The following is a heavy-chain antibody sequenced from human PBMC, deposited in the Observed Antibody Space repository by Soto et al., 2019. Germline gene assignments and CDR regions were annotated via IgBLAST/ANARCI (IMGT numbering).Heavy chain of an antibody. CDR1: GFTFTTYW. CDR2: IYPGDSDT. D-gene: IGHD3-16*02. J-gene: IGHJ6*03. Sequence: GESLKISCKGFGFTFTTYWIGWVRQMPGKGLEWMGIIYPGDSDTRYNPSFQGQVTISAAKSISTAYLQWSSLKASDTAMYYCARGTYRSPADLYYYYMDVWGKGTTVTVSS. CDR3: ARGTYRSPADLYYYYMDV. V-gene: IGHV5-51*01.